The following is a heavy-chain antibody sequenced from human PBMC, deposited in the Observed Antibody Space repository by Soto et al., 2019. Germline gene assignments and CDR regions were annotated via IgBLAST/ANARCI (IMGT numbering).Heavy chain of an antibody. CDR3: ARALGFGGAYYYYGTDV. CDR1: GFTFSSYS. CDR2: ISSSSSYI. D-gene: IGHD3-10*01. V-gene: IGHV3-21*01. Sequence: EVQLVESGGGLVKPGGSLRLSCAASGFTFSSYSMNWVRQAPGKGLEWVSSISSSSSYIYYADSVKGRFTISRDNAKNSLYLQMNCLRAEDTAVYYCARALGFGGAYYYYGTDVWGQGTTVTVSS. J-gene: IGHJ6*02.